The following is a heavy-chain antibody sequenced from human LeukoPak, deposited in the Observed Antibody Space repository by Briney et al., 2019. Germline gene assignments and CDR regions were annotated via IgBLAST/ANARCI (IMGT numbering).Heavy chain of an antibody. D-gene: IGHD1-26*01. CDR2: INPSGGST. Sequence: GASVKVSCKASGYTFTNYNMHWVRQAPGQGLEWMGIINPSGGSTSYAQNFQGRVTMTRDTSTSTVYMELSSLRSEDTAVYYCARVIPPVEWDLLPYHHYYMDVWGKGTTVTVSS. CDR1: GYTFTNYN. V-gene: IGHV1-46*01. CDR3: ARVIPPVEWDLLPYHHYYMDV. J-gene: IGHJ6*03.